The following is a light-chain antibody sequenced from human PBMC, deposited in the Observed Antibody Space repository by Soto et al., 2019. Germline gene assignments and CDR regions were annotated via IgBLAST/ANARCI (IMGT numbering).Light chain of an antibody. J-gene: IGKJ1*01. CDR2: AAS. V-gene: IGKV3-20*01. CDR3: QQYGSSPQP. CDR1: QSVTSSY. Sequence: EIVLTQSPGTLSLSPGERATLSCRASQSVTSSYLAWYQQKPGQAPRLLIYAASLRATGIPDRFSGSGSGTDFTLTISRLEPEDVAVYYCQQYGSSPQPFGQGTKVEIK.